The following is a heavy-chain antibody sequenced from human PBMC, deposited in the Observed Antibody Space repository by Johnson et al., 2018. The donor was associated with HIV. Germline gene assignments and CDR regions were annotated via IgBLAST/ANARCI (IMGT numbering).Heavy chain of an antibody. V-gene: IGHV3-30*03. D-gene: IGHD4-23*01. Sequence: QVQLVESGGGVVQPGRSLRLSCAASGFTFSSYGMHWVRQAPGKGLEWVAVISYDGSNKYYADSVKGRFTISRDNSKNALYLQMNSLRAEDTAVYYCAGGRGWVTLNAFDMWGQGTLVTVSS. CDR3: AGGRGWVTLNAFDM. CDR2: ISYDGSNK. CDR1: GFTFSSYG. J-gene: IGHJ3*02.